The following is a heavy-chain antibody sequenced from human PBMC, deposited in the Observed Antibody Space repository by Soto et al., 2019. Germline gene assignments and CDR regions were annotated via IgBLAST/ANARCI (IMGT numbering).Heavy chain of an antibody. V-gene: IGHV3-7*01. J-gene: IGHJ6*03. Sequence: GGSLRLSCAASGFTFSSYWMSWVRQAPGKGLEWVANIKQDGSEKYYVDSVKGRFTISRDNAKNSLYLQMNSLRAEDTAVYYCASDFWSGCYPGDYMDVWGKGTTVTVSS. CDR2: IKQDGSEK. CDR1: GFTFSSYW. D-gene: IGHD3-3*01. CDR3: ASDFWSGCYPGDYMDV.